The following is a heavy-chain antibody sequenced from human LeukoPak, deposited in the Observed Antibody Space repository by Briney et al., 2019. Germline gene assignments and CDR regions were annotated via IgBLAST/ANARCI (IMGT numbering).Heavy chain of an antibody. J-gene: IGHJ6*02. Sequence: GGSLRLSCAASGFTFSSYAMHWVRQAPGKGLEWVAVISYDGSNKYYADSVKGRFTISRDNSKNTLYLQMNSLRAEDTAVYYCARDLGDILTGPSNYYYYGMDVWGQGTTVTVSS. CDR2: ISYDGSNK. CDR3: ARDLGDILTGPSNYYYYGMDV. D-gene: IGHD3-9*01. V-gene: IGHV3-30-3*01. CDR1: GFTFSSYA.